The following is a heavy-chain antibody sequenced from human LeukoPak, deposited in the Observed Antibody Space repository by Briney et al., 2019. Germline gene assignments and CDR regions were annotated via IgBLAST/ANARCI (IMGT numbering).Heavy chain of an antibody. V-gene: IGHV3-74*01. CDR2: INTDGSST. D-gene: IGHD3-3*01. CDR1: GFTFSSYW. CDR3: ARGRYYDFWSGSGGNFDY. Sequence: GGSLRLSCAASGFTFSSYWMHWVRHAPGKGLVWVSRINTDGSSTSYADSVKGRFTISRDNAKNTLYLQMNSLRAEDTAVYYCARGRYYDFWSGSGGNFDYWGQGTLVTVSS. J-gene: IGHJ4*02.